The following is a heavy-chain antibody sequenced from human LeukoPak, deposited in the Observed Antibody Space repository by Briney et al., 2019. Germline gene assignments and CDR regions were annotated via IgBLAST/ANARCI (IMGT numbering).Heavy chain of an antibody. V-gene: IGHV3-53*01. J-gene: IGHJ4*02. CDR1: GFTVSSNY. Sequence: GGSLRLSCAASGFTVSSNYMSWVRKAPGKGLEWVSVIYSGGSTYYADSVKGRFTISRDNSKNTLYLQMNSLRAEDTAVYYCARGRTTLITFGGVILDYWGQGTLVTVSS. CDR3: ARGRTTLITFGGVILDY. D-gene: IGHD3-16*02. CDR2: IYSGGST.